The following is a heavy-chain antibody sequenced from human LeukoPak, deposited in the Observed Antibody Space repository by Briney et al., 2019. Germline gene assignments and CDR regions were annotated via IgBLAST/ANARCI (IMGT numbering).Heavy chain of an antibody. CDR1: GFTVSSNY. D-gene: IGHD3-22*01. Sequence: GGSLRLSCAASGFTVSSNYMNWVRQAPGKGLEWVSIIYSGGSKYYADSVKGRFTISRDNSKNTLNLQMNSLRAEDTAVYYCARGGRYYDSSGYYHDAFDIWGQGTMVTVSS. V-gene: IGHV3-53*01. CDR3: ARGGRYYDSSGYYHDAFDI. CDR2: IYSGGSK. J-gene: IGHJ3*02.